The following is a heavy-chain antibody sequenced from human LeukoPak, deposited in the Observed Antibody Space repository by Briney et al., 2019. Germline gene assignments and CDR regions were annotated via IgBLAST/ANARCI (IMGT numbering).Heavy chain of an antibody. V-gene: IGHV4-39*07. CDR2: IYHSGST. Sequence: SSETLSLTCTVSGGSISSSSYYWGWIRQPPGKGLEWIGSIYHSGSTYYNPSLKSRVTISVDTSKNQFSLKLSSVTAADTAVYYCARVKWIGVCAYWGQGILVTVSS. D-gene: IGHD2-2*03. J-gene: IGHJ4*02. CDR1: GGSISSSSYY. CDR3: ARVKWIGVCAY.